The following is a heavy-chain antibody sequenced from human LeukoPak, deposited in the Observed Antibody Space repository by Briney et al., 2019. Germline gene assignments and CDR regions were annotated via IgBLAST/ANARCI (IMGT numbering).Heavy chain of an antibody. Sequence: SETLSLTCSVSGGSTSSSSYYWGWLRQPPGKGLEWIGNVYYSGSTYYNPSLKSRVIISIDTSKNEFSLKLSSLTAADTAIYFWARGKSRASHIDYWGQGTLVTVSS. CDR1: GGSTSSSSYY. J-gene: IGHJ4*02. CDR3: ARGKSRASHIDY. CDR2: VYYSGST. V-gene: IGHV4-39*07.